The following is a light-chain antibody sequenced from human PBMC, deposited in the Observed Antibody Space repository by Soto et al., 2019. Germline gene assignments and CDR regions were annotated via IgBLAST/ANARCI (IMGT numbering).Light chain of an antibody. CDR2: EGS. Sequence: QSALTHPASVSGSPGQSITISCTGTSSDVGSYNLVSWYQQHPGKAPKLMIYEGSKRPSGVSNRFSGSKSANTASLTISGLQAEDEADYYCWSYAGSSTFVVFGGGTKLTVL. J-gene: IGLJ2*01. CDR1: SSDVGSYNL. CDR3: WSYAGSSTFVV. V-gene: IGLV2-23*03.